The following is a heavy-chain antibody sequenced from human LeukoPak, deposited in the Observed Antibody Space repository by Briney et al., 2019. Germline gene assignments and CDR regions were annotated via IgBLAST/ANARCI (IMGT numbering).Heavy chain of an antibody. CDR3: ARDRRPAVAGIEMGFGP. D-gene: IGHD6-19*01. CDR1: GGSISSGGYY. J-gene: IGHJ5*02. CDR2: IYYSGST. V-gene: IGHV4-31*03. Sequence: EASETLSLTCTVSGGSISSGGYYWSWIRQHPGKGLEWIGYIYYSGSTYYNPSLKSRVTISVDTSKNQFSLKLSSVTAADTAVYYCARDRRPAVAGIEMGFGPWGQGTLVTVSS.